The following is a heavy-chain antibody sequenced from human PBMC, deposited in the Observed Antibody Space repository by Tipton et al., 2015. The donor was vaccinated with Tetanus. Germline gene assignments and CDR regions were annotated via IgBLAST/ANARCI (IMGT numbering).Heavy chain of an antibody. J-gene: IGHJ3*02. V-gene: IGHV4-61*01. CDR3: AGGGVGDFVWGSYRYPGLQAAFDI. Sequence: TLSLTCTVSGGSVSSGSYYWSWIRQPPGKGLEWIGYIYYSGSTNYNPSLKSRVTISVDTSKNQFSLKLSSVTAADTAVYYCAGGGVGDFVWGSYRYPGLQAAFDIWGQGTMVTVSS. D-gene: IGHD3-16*02. CDR1: GGSVSSGSYY. CDR2: IYYSGST.